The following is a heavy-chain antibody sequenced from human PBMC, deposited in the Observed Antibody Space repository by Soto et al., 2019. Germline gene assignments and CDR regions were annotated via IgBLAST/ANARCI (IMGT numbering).Heavy chain of an antibody. CDR2: IITIFGTA. V-gene: IGHV1-69*12. Sequence: QVQLVQSGAEVKKPGSSVKVSCKASGGTFSSYAISWVRQAPGQGLEWMGGIITIFGTADYAQKFQGRVTIPADDSTSTAYMELSSLRSEDTAVYYCASLIAAAGPPHSPRYYYGMDVWGQGTTVTVSS. CDR3: ASLIAAAGPPHSPRYYYGMDV. D-gene: IGHD6-13*01. J-gene: IGHJ6*02. CDR1: GGTFSSYA.